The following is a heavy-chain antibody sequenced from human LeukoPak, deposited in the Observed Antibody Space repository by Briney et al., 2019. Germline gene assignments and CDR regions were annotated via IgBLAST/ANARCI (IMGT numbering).Heavy chain of an antibody. CDR1: GFTFSSYG. CDR2: IWYDGSNK. V-gene: IGHV3-33*01. D-gene: IGHD5-18*01. Sequence: GGSLRLSCAASGFTFSSYGMHWVRQAPGKGLEWVAVIWYDGSNKYYADSVKGRFTISRDNSKNTLYLQMNSLRAEDTAVYYCAREGADTAIDYWGQGTLVTVSS. CDR3: AREGADTAIDY. J-gene: IGHJ4*02.